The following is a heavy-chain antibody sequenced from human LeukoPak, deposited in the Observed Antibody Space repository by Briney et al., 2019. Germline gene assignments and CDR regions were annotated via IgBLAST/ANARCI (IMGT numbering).Heavy chain of an antibody. CDR3: AGGSYYNSSGY. J-gene: IGHJ4*02. CDR2: TYYRSRWYN. V-gene: IGHV6-1*01. Sequence: SHTLSLTCDISGDSVSSKSAAWHWIRPSPSRGLEWLGRTYYRSRWYNDYAVSVRTRITINPDTSKNQCSLQLKSVAPDDTAVYYCAGGSYYNSSGYWGQGTLVTVSS. CDR1: GDSVSSKSAA. D-gene: IGHD3-22*01.